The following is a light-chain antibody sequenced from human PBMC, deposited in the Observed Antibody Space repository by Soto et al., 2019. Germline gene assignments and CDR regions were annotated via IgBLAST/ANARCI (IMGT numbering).Light chain of an antibody. Sequence: DIVLTQSPGTLSVSPVERATLSCRASQSVRSNFVAWYQPQPGQAPRLLIYGASTRVTGIPDRFTGSGSETDFTLTISRLEPEDFAVYHCQQYGSSPTFGQGTKVDIK. CDR3: QQYGSSPT. CDR1: QSVRSNF. V-gene: IGKV3-20*01. CDR2: GAS. J-gene: IGKJ1*01.